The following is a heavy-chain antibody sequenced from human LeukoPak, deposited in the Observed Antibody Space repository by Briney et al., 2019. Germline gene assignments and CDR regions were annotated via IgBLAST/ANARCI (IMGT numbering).Heavy chain of an antibody. CDR1: GFTFSNAW. D-gene: IGHD7-27*01. CDR2: IKSKTYGATT. J-gene: IGHJ3*02. CDR3: TRDRTGDRTDAFDI. V-gene: IGHV3-15*01. Sequence: GGSLRLSCAASGFTFSNAWMSWVRQAPGKGLEWVGRIKSKTYGATTEYAASVKGRLTISRVDSKSIAYLQMNSLKTEDTAVYYCTRDRTGDRTDAFDIWGQGTMVTVSS.